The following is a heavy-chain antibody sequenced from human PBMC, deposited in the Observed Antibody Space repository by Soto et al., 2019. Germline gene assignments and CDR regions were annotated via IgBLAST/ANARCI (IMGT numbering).Heavy chain of an antibody. D-gene: IGHD1-1*01. CDR3: TTDVPRRYVKSFDY. Sequence: GGSLRLSCAASGFTFSNAWMNWVRQAPGKGLEWVGRIKSKTDGGATDYAAPVKGRFTISRDDSKNTLYLQMNSLKTEDTAVYYCTTDVPRRYVKSFDYWGQGTLVTVSS. CDR2: IKSKTDGGAT. CDR1: GFTFSNAW. V-gene: IGHV3-15*07. J-gene: IGHJ4*02.